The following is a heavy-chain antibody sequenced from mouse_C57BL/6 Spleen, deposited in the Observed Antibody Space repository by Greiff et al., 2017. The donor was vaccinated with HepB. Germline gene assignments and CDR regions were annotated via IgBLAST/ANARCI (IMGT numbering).Heavy chain of an antibody. CDR2: IYPGSGNT. CDR1: GYSFTSYY. D-gene: IGHD1-1*01. CDR3: ARLLLRAMDY. J-gene: IGHJ4*01. V-gene: IGHV1-66*01. Sequence: QVQLKQSGPELVKPGASVKISCKASGYSFTSYYIHWVKQRPGQGLEWIGWIYPGSGNTKYNEKFKGKATLTADTSSSTAYMQLSSLTSEDSAVYYCARLLLRAMDYWGQGTSVTVSS.